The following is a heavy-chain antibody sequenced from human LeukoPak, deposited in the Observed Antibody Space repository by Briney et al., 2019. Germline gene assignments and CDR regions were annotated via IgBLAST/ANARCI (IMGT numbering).Heavy chain of an antibody. CDR1: GESLSGYY. D-gene: IGHD6-13*01. CDR2: INHSGGT. V-gene: IGHV4-34*01. CDR3: ARKGGGQLVNTRRWFDP. J-gene: IGHJ5*02. Sequence: PSETLSLTCGVYGESLSGYYWSWIRQSPGKGLEWIGEINHSGGTYYSPSLKSRVTISADTSKKQFSLKLRSVTAADTAVYYCARKGGGQLVNTRRWFDPWGQGTLVTVSS.